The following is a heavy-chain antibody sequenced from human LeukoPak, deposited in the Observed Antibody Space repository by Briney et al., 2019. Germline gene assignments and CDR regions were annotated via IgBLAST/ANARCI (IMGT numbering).Heavy chain of an antibody. CDR3: ARLWFGEPSLDC. D-gene: IGHD3-10*01. Sequence: PSQTLSPTCTVSGGSISSGGYYWSWIRQHPGKGLEWIGYIYYSGSTYYNPSLKSRVTISVDTSKNQFSLKLSSVTAADTAVYYCARLWFGEPSLDCWGQGTLVTVSS. CDR1: GGSISSGGYY. CDR2: IYYSGST. V-gene: IGHV4-31*03. J-gene: IGHJ4*02.